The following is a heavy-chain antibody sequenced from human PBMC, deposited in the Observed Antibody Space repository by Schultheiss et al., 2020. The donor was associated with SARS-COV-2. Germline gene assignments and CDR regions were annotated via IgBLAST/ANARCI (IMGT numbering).Heavy chain of an antibody. D-gene: IGHD5-18*01. J-gene: IGHJ4*02. Sequence: GGSLRLSCAASGFTFSSYSMNWVRQAPGKGLEWVSSISSSSSYIYYADSVKGRFTISRDNAKNSLYLQMNSLRAEDTAVYYCARPGGYSYGYGGDYWGQGTLVTVSS. CDR1: GFTFSSYS. V-gene: IGHV3-21*01. CDR3: ARPGGYSYGYGGDY. CDR2: ISSSSSYI.